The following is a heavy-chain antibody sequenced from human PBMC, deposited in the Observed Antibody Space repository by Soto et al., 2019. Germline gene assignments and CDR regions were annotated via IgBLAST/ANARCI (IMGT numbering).Heavy chain of an antibody. CDR3: ARLTKLRFFENYYYGMDV. D-gene: IGHD3-3*01. CDR2: IIPIFDTA. V-gene: IGHV1-69*01. CDR1: GGTFRSYA. J-gene: IGHJ6*02. Sequence: QVQLVQSGAEVKNPGSSVKVSCKASGGTFRSYAISWVRQAPGQGLEWMGGIIPIFDTANYAQKFQGRVTITADESTSTAYMELSSLRSEDTAVYYCARLTKLRFFENYYYGMDVWGQGTTVTVSS.